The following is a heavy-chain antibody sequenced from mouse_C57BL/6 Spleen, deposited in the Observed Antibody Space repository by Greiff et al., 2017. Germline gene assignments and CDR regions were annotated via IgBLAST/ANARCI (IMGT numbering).Heavy chain of an antibody. J-gene: IGHJ2*01. CDR3: ARSRGTYFDY. CDR1: GYAFSSYW. Sequence: VKVVESGAELVKPGASVKISCKASGYAFSSYWMNWVKQRPGKGLEWIGQIYPGDGDTNYNGKFKGKATLTADKSSSTAYMQRSSLTSEDSAVYFCARSRGTYFDYWGQGTTLTVSS. CDR2: IYPGDGDT. V-gene: IGHV1-80*01.